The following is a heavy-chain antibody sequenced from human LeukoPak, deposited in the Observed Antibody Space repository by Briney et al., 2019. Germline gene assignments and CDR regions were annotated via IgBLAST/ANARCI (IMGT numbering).Heavy chain of an antibody. D-gene: IGHD3-10*01. Sequence: SETPSLTCTVSGGSISSSDYYWNWIRQPPGKGLEWIGYIYYSGSTYYNPSLKSRVTISVDTSKNQFSLKLTSVTAADTAVYYCARSPDTNYYASGTYYSIDHWGQGTLVTVSS. CDR3: ARSPDTNYYASGTYYSIDH. J-gene: IGHJ4*02. CDR1: GGSISSSDYY. CDR2: IYYSGST. V-gene: IGHV4-30-4*08.